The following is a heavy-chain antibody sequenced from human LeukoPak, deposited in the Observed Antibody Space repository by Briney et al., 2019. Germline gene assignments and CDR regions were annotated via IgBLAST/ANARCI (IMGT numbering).Heavy chain of an antibody. Sequence: GGSLRLSRAASGFTFSNYWMTWVRQAPGKGLEWVANTKEDASEKYYVDSVRGRFTTSRDNAKNSLYLQMSSLRAEDTAVYYCARLHSGRYYGDAFDVWGQGTMVAVSS. V-gene: IGHV3-7*03. D-gene: IGHD1-26*01. J-gene: IGHJ3*01. CDR3: ARLHSGRYYGDAFDV. CDR1: GFTFSNYW. CDR2: TKEDASEK.